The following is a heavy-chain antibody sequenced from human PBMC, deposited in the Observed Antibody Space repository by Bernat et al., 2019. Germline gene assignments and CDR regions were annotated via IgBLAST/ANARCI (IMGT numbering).Heavy chain of an antibody. J-gene: IGHJ6*02. V-gene: IGHV3-23*01. D-gene: IGHD6-13*01. CDR1: GFTFSSYA. CDR3: AKGDSSSWIYYYGMDV. Sequence: EVQLLESGGGLVQPGGSLRLSCAASGFTFSSYAMSWVRQAPGKGLEWVSAISGSGGSTYYADSVKGRFTISRDNSKNTLYLQMNSLRAEDTVVYYCAKGDSSSWIYYYGMDVWGQGTTVTVSS. CDR2: ISGSGGST.